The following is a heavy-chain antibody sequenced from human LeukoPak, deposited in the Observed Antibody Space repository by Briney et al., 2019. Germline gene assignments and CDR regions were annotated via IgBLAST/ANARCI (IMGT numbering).Heavy chain of an antibody. D-gene: IGHD3-16*01. CDR2: IYSSGST. V-gene: IGHV4-39*07. Sequence: SETLSLTCTVSGGSISSSGYYWGWVRQPPGKGLEWIGSIYSSGSTYYNPSLKSRVTISVDKPKNQFSLKLSSVTAADTAVYYCARESGSYAVYWGQGTLVTVSS. J-gene: IGHJ4*02. CDR1: GGSISSSGYY. CDR3: ARESGSYAVY.